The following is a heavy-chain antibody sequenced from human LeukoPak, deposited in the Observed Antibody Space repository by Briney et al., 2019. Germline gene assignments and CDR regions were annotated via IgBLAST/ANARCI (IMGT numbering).Heavy chain of an antibody. CDR3: ARVGYSYGYSTTYYYFDY. Sequence: GGSLRLSCAASGFTFSSYAMHWVRQAPGKGLEWVAVISYDRSNKYYADSVKGRFTISRDNSKNTLYLQMNSLRPEDTAVYYCARVGYSYGYSTTYYYFDYWGQGTLVTVSS. CDR1: GFTFSSYA. V-gene: IGHV3-30*04. CDR2: ISYDRSNK. J-gene: IGHJ4*02. D-gene: IGHD5-18*01.